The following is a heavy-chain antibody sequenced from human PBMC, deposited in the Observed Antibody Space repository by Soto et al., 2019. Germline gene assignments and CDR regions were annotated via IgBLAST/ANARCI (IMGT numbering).Heavy chain of an antibody. CDR3: ARSDTIFGVGPYNWFDP. CDR1: RGTFSSYA. Sequence: SVKVSCKASRGTFSSYAISWVRQAPGQGLEWMGGIIPIFGTANYAQKFQGRVTITADKSTSTAYMELSSLRSEDTAVYYCARSDTIFGVGPYNWFDPWGQGTLVTVSS. V-gene: IGHV1-69*06. D-gene: IGHD3-3*01. CDR2: IIPIFGTA. J-gene: IGHJ5*02.